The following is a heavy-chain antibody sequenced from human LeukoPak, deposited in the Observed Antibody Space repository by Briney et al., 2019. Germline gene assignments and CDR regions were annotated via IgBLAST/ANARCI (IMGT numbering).Heavy chain of an antibody. D-gene: IGHD3-22*01. CDR1: GFTFSSPG. CDR2: ISGAGGST. CDR3: ARDDLLHRNWFDP. J-gene: IGHJ5*02. V-gene: IGHV3-23*01. Sequence: GGTLRLSCAASGFTFSSPGMSWVRQTPAKGLEWVSGISGAGGSTYYADSVKGRFTISRDNSKNSLYLQMNSLRVEDTAFYYCARDDLLHRNWFDPWGQGTLVTVSS.